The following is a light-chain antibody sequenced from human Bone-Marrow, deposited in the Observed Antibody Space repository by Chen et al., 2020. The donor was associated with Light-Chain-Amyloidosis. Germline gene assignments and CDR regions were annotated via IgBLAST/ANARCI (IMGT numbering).Light chain of an antibody. CDR2: EDD. CDR1: SGSIATNY. J-gene: IGLJ2*01. V-gene: IGLV6-57*01. CDR3: QSFQDGSQGV. Sequence: NCMLPQPHSVSESPGKTVIISCTRSSGSIATNYVQWYQQRPGSSPTTVIYEDDQRPSGVPDRFSDSVDRSSNSASLTIAELKTADEASYYRQSFQDGSQGVFGGATKLTAL.